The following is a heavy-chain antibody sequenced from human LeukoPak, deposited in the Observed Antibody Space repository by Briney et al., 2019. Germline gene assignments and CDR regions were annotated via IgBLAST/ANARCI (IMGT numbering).Heavy chain of an antibody. J-gene: IGHJ2*01. Sequence: KPGGSLRLSCAASGFTLSDYSMSWIRQAPGKGLEWVAYINSRGDTIYYADSMKGRFTISRDNAKNSLDLQMNSLRAEDTAVYFCARDQDSAYNYLWYFDLWGRGTLVTVSS. V-gene: IGHV3-11*01. CDR1: GFTLSDYS. D-gene: IGHD5-12*01. CDR3: ARDQDSAYNYLWYFDL. CDR2: INSRGDTI.